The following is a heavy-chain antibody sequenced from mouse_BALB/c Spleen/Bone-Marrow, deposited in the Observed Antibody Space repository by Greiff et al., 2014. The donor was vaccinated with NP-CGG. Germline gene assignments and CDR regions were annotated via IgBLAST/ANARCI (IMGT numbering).Heavy chain of an antibody. CDR1: GYTFTSYW. CDR3: TRTYDYDEGGFDY. CDR2: IYPSDSYT. J-gene: IGHJ2*01. V-gene: IGHV1-69*02. Sequence: QQSGAELVRPGASVELSCKASGYTFTSYWINWVKQRPGQGLEWIGNIYPSDSYTNYNQKFKDEATLTVDKSSSTAYMQLSSPTSEDSAVYYCTRTYDYDEGGFDYWGQGTTLTVSS. D-gene: IGHD2-4*01.